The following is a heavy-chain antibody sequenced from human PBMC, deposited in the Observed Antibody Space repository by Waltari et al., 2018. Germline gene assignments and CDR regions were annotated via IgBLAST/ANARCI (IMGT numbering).Heavy chain of an antibody. D-gene: IGHD1-26*01. Sequence: QVQLQESGPGLVKPSETLSLTCTVSGGSISSHYWSWIRQPPGKGLEWIGYIYYSGSTNYNPSLKSRVTISVDTSKNQFSLKLSSVTAADTAVYYCARVFYGSGSYDPRWSGYYYGMDVWGQGTTVTVSS. V-gene: IGHV4-59*11. CDR1: GGSISSHY. CDR2: IYYSGST. J-gene: IGHJ6*02. CDR3: ARVFYGSGSYDPRWSGYYYGMDV.